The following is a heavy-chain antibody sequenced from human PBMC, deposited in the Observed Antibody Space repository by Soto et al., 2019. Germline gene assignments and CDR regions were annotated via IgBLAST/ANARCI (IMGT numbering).Heavy chain of an antibody. J-gene: IGHJ4*02. CDR3: AKDRAQQQLAYFDY. Sequence: QPGGSLRLSCAASGFTFSSYTMSWVRQAPGKGLEWVSGISGSGGSTYYADSVKGRFTTSRDNSKNTLYLQMNSPRAEDTAVYYCAKDRAQQQLAYFDYWGQGTLVTVSS. CDR1: GFTFSSYT. CDR2: ISGSGGST. V-gene: IGHV3-23*01. D-gene: IGHD6-13*01.